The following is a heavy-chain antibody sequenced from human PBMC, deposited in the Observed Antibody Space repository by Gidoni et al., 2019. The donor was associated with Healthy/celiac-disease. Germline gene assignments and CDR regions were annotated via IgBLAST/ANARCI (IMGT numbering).Heavy chain of an antibody. V-gene: IGHV1-2*04. CDR1: GYPFLGYY. Sequence: QVQLAQSGAEVQKPGASVKVSCKAPGYPFLGYYLHWVRQAPGQGLEWMGWINPNSGGTNYAQKFQGWVTMTRDTSISTAYMELSRLRSDDTAVYYCAREKGYYDSSGYYYWYFDLWGRGTLVTVSS. J-gene: IGHJ2*01. CDR2: INPNSGGT. CDR3: AREKGYYDSSGYYYWYFDL. D-gene: IGHD3-22*01.